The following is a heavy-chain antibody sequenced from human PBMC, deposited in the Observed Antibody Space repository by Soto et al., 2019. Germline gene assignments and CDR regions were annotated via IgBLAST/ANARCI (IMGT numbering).Heavy chain of an antibody. J-gene: IGHJ4*02. V-gene: IGHV3-23*01. CDR2: ISGSGGST. D-gene: IGHD6-19*01. Sequence: EVQLLESGGGLVQPGGSLRLSCAASRFTFSSYAMSWVRQAPGKGLEWVSAISGSGGSTYYADSVKGRFTISRDNAQNTQYLQMNSPRADDTAVYYSAKDRLGTAADSGWYLPSYYLDYWGQGTLVTVSS. CDR3: AKDRLGTAADSGWYLPSYYLDY. CDR1: RFTFSSYA.